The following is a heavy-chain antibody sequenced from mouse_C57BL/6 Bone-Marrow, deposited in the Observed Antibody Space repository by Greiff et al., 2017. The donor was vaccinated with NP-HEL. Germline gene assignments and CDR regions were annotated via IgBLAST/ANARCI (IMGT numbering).Heavy chain of an antibody. CDR1: GFTFSDYG. V-gene: IGHV5-17*01. CDR2: ISSGSSTI. D-gene: IGHD4-1*01. CDR3: ARNWDYFGD. J-gene: IGHJ2*01. Sequence: EVKVVESGGGLVKPGGSLKLSCAASGFTFSDYGMHWVRQTPGKGLEWVAYISSGSSTICYADTVKGRFTISRDNAKNTLFLQMTSLRSEDTAMYYCARNWDYFGDWGQGTTLTVSS.